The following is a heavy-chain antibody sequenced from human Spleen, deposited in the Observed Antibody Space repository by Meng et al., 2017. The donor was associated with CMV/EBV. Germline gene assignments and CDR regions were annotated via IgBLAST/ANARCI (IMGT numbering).Heavy chain of an antibody. CDR2: ISAYNGNT. J-gene: IGHJ5*02. Sequence: QVQRLHSGTHVKKPGAPVKVSCKASGYTFTSYGISWVRQAPGQGLEWMGWISAYNGNTNYAQKLQGRVTMTTDTSTSTAYMELRSLRSDDTAVYYCARDKGDFWSGYLNWFDPWGQGTLVTVSS. D-gene: IGHD3-3*01. CDR1: GYTFTSYG. V-gene: IGHV1-18*01. CDR3: ARDKGDFWSGYLNWFDP.